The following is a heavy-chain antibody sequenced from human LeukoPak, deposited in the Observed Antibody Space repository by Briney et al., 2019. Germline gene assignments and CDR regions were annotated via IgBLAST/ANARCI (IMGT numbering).Heavy chain of an antibody. D-gene: IGHD2-2*01. Sequence: GESLKISCKGSGYSFTSYWIGWVRQMPGKGLEWMGIIYPVDSDTSFSPSFQGQVTISADKSISTAYLQWRSLKASDTAMYYCARQGGICSSTSCYSPFYYYYYMDVWGKGTTVTVSS. CDR2: IYPVDSDT. CDR1: GYSFTSYW. CDR3: ARQGGICSSTSCYSPFYYYYYMDV. V-gene: IGHV5-51*01. J-gene: IGHJ6*03.